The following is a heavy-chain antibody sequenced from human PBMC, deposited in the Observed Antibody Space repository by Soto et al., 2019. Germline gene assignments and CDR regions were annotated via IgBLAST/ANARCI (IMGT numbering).Heavy chain of an antibody. V-gene: IGHV3-74*01. Sequence: EVQLVESGGGLVQPGGSLRLSCAASGFTFSSYWMHWVRQAPGKGLVWVSRINSDGSSTSYADSVKGRFTISSDNAKNTLYLQMNSVRAEDTAVYYCARARAIAAAGISWFDPWGQGALVIVSS. CDR2: INSDGSST. CDR1: GFTFSSYW. J-gene: IGHJ5*02. D-gene: IGHD6-13*01. CDR3: ARARAIAAAGISWFDP.